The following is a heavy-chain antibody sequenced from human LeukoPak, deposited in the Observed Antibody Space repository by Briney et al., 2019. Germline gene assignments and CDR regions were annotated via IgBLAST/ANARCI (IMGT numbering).Heavy chain of an antibody. CDR1: GFIFNTYD. J-gene: IGHJ4*02. V-gene: IGHV3-30*02. D-gene: IGHD1-26*01. CDR2: IRSDGSHQ. CDR3: AKPSGSAFDF. Sequence: GGSLRLSCGASGFIFNTYDMHWVRQAPGKGLEWVSFIRSDGSHQFYVDSAKGRFTISRDNAKNTVFLQMNSLRVEDTAVYYCAKPSGSAFDFWGQGTLVTVSP.